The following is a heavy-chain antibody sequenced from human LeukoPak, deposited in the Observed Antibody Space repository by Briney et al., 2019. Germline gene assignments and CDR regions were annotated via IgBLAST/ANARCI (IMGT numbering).Heavy chain of an antibody. Sequence: SETLSLTCAVSGYSISSGYYWGWIRQPPGKGLEWIGSIYHSGSTYYNPSLKSRVTISVDTSKNQFSLKLSSVTAADTAVYYCARQSDCSSSSCYTSAFDIWGQGTMVTVSS. J-gene: IGHJ3*02. CDR2: IYHSGST. D-gene: IGHD2-2*02. V-gene: IGHV4-38-2*01. CDR3: ARQSDCSSSSCYTSAFDI. CDR1: GYSISSGYY.